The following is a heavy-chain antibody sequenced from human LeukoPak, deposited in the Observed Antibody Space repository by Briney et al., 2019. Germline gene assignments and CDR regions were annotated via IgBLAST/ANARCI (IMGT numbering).Heavy chain of an antibody. Sequence: PSETLSLTCTVSGGSISSYYWSWIRQPPGKGLEWIGYIYYSGSTNYNPSLKSRVTISVDTSKNQFSLKLSSVTAADTAVYYCARGRYFDWLSHPYYFDYWGQGTLVTVSS. V-gene: IGHV4-59*01. D-gene: IGHD3-9*01. J-gene: IGHJ4*02. CDR3: ARGRYFDWLSHPYYFDY. CDR2: IYYSGST. CDR1: GGSISSYY.